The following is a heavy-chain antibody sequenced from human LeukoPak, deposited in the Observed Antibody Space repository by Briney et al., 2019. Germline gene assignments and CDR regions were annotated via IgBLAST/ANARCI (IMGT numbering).Heavy chain of an antibody. V-gene: IGHV3-21*01. CDR3: AREAPAGFRGYNFDY. Sequence: PGGSLRLPCAASGFTFSSYSMNWVRQAPGKGLEWVSSISSSSTYIYYADSVKGRFTISRDNAKNSLFLQMSSLRVEDTAIYYCAREAPAGFRGYNFDYWGQGTLITVSS. CDR1: GFTFSSYS. CDR2: ISSSSTYI. D-gene: IGHD5-12*01. J-gene: IGHJ4*02.